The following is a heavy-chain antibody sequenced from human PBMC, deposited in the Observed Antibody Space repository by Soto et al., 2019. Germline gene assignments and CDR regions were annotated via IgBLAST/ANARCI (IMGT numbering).Heavy chain of an antibody. V-gene: IGHV3-15*01. CDR3: TTVDAVVLN. Sequence: EVQLVETGGGLVKPGGSLRLSCAASGFTFSNAWMSWVRQAPGGGLEWVGRIKRNIDGGTTDYAAPVKGRFAISRDDSNSILYLEMNILRSEDTAVYYCTTVDAVVLNWGQGLLVTVSS. CDR1: GFTFSNAW. CDR2: IKRNIDGGTT. D-gene: IGHD6-19*01. J-gene: IGHJ4*02.